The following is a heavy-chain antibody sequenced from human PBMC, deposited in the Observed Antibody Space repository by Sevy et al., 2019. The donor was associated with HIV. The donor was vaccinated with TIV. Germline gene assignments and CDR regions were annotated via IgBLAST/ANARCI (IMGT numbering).Heavy chain of an antibody. V-gene: IGHV3-7*03. CDR2: IKQDGSEN. J-gene: IGHJ4*02. Sequence: GGSLRLSCAASGFTFSNFWMSWVRQAPGKGLEFVANIKQDGSENFYADSVKGRFTMSRDNAKNSLFLQMNNVRVEETAVYYCARDRPSTAPFDYWGQGTLVTVSS. CDR1: GFTFSNFW. D-gene: IGHD6-6*01. CDR3: ARDRPSTAPFDY.